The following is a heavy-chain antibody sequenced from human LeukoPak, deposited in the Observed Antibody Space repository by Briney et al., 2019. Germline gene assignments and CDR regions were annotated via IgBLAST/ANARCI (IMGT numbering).Heavy chain of an antibody. CDR3: ARGYSSSWYSYYFDY. Sequence: GGSLRLSCAASGFTFSSYSMNWVRQAPGKGLEWVSYISSSSSTIYYADSVKGRFTISRDNAKNSLYLQMNSLRAEDTAVYYCARGYSSSWYSYYFDYWGQGTLVTVSS. CDR2: ISSSSSTI. D-gene: IGHD6-13*01. J-gene: IGHJ4*02. CDR1: GFTFSSYS. V-gene: IGHV3-48*04.